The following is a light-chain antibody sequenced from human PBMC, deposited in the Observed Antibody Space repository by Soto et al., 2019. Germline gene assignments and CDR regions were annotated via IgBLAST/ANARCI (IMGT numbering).Light chain of an antibody. Sequence: DIPMTQSPSTLSASVGDRVTITCRASQSISTYLAWYQQKPGKAPKLLIYKASILESGVPSRFSGSGSGTEFTLIITSVQPDDFATYHCQHDNLYPPWTFGQGTKVEIK. CDR2: KAS. J-gene: IGKJ1*01. CDR3: QHDNLYPPWT. CDR1: QSISTY. V-gene: IGKV1-5*03.